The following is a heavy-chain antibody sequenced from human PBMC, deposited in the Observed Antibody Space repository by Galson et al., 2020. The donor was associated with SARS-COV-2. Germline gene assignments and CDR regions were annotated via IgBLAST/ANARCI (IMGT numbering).Heavy chain of an antibody. Sequence: ASVKVSCKASGYTFTGYHIHWVRQAPGQGLEWMEWINPNSGDTMYAQRFQDRVSMTSDTSISTAYMELSRLTSGDTAVYYCARVVDLISIVNLFDPWGQGTLVTVSS. V-gene: IGHV1-2*02. J-gene: IGHJ5*02. CDR2: INPNSGDT. CDR3: ARVVDLISIVNLFDP. CDR1: GYTFTGYH. D-gene: IGHD3-16*02.